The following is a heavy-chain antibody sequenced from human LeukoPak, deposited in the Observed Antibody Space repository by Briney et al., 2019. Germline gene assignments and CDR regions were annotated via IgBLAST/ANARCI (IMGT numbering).Heavy chain of an antibody. V-gene: IGHV4-4*02. D-gene: IGHD6-6*01. J-gene: IGHJ2*01. Sequence: SETLSLTCAVSGGSISSSNWWSWVRQPPGKGLEWIGEIYHSGSTNYNPSLKSRVTISVDKSKNQFSLKLTSVTAADTAVYYCASGSSNHYWYFDLWGRGTLVTVSS. CDR2: IYHSGST. CDR3: ASGSSNHYWYFDL. CDR1: GGSISSSNW.